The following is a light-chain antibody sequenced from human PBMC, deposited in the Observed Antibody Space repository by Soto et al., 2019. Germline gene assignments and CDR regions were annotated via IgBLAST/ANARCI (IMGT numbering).Light chain of an antibody. CDR1: SSNIGAGYD. Sequence: QSVLTQPPSVSGAPGQRATISCNGSSSNIGAGYDVHWYQQLPGTAPKLLIYGNSNRPSGVPDRFSGSKSGTSASLAITGLQDEDEADYYCQSYDSGLSGSVFGGGTQVTV. CDR2: GNS. J-gene: IGLJ1*01. V-gene: IGLV1-40*01. CDR3: QSYDSGLSGSV.